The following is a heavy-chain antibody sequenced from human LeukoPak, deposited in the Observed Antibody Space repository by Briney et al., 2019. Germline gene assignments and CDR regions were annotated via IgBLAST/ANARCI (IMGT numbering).Heavy chain of an antibody. J-gene: IGHJ4*02. Sequence: GGSLRLSCAASGFTFSSYWMHWVRQAPGKGLVWVSRINTDGSSTSYAHSVKGRFTISRDNAKNTLYLQMNSLRAEDTAVYYCARDPHSSSTIDYWGQGTLVTVSS. CDR1: GFTFSSYW. CDR3: ARDPHSSSTIDY. V-gene: IGHV3-74*01. D-gene: IGHD6-6*01. CDR2: INTDGSST.